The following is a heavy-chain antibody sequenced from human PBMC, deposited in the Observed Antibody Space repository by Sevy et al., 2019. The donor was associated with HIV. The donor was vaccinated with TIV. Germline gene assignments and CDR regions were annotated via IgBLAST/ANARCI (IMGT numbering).Heavy chain of an antibody. D-gene: IGHD2-2*01. CDR3: ARDGGCSSTSCLLYFDS. CDR1: GFTFSDYY. J-gene: IGHJ4*02. Sequence: GGSLRLSCAASGFTFSDYYMNWVRQAPGKGLEWVSSISSRSSYIHYADSVRGRFTISRDNAKNSLNLQMNSLRVDDTAVYFCARDGGCSSTSCLLYFDSWGQGALVTASS. CDR2: ISSRSSYI. V-gene: IGHV3-21*01.